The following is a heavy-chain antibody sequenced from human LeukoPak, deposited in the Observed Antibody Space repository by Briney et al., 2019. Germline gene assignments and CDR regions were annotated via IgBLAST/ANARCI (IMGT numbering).Heavy chain of an antibody. Sequence: SVKVSCTASGCTFGSYTMRWVRQAPGQGLEWMGVILSILSITNYAQTVQGRVTISADKSKSTPYMELSSLRSEDTAVYYCATPSDGWHPTGWYFDLWGRGTLVTVSS. D-gene: IGHD5-24*01. J-gene: IGHJ2*01. V-gene: IGHV1-69*10. CDR3: ATPSDGWHPTGWYFDL. CDR1: GCTFGSYT. CDR2: ILSILSIT.